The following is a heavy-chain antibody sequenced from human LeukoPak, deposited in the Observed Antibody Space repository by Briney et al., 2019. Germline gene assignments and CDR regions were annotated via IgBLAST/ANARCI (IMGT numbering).Heavy chain of an antibody. CDR3: ARDYYGSSGYFDFYYYYYYMDV. Sequence: SQTLSLTCAISGDSVSSNSAAWNWIRQSPSRGLEWLGRTYYRSKWYNDYAVSVKSRITINPDTSKNQFSLQLNSVTPEDTAVYYCARDYYGSSGYFDFYYYYYYMDVWGKGTTVTVSS. CDR2: TYYRSKWYN. V-gene: IGHV6-1*01. CDR1: GDSVSSNSAA. J-gene: IGHJ6*03. D-gene: IGHD3-22*01.